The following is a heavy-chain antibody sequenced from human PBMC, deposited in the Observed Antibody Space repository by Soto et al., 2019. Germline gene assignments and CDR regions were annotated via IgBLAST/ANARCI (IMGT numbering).Heavy chain of an antibody. CDR3: NILFLEWLPTDYGMDV. CDR1: GFTFGDYA. V-gene: IGHV3-49*03. CDR2: IRSKAYGGTT. J-gene: IGHJ6*02. Sequence: GGSLRLSCTASGFTFGDYAMSWFRQAPGKGLEWVGFIRSKAYGGTTEYAASVKGRFTISRDDSKSIAYLQMNSLKTEDTAVYYCNILFLEWLPTDYGMDVWGQGTTVTVSS. D-gene: IGHD3-3*01.